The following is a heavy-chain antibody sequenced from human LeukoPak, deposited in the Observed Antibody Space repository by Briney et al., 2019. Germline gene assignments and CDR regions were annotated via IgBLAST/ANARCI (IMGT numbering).Heavy chain of an antibody. CDR1: GDSVSSNSGA. CDR3: ARAGLWGEFGY. Sequence: PSQTLSLTCAISGDSVSSNSGASNWIRQSPSRGLEWLGRTYHRSKWFSDYALSVKSRITINPDTSKNQFSLQLNSVSPEDTAVYYCARAGLWGEFGYWGQGALVTVSS. J-gene: IGHJ4*02. D-gene: IGHD7-27*01. CDR2: TYHRSKWFS. V-gene: IGHV6-1*01.